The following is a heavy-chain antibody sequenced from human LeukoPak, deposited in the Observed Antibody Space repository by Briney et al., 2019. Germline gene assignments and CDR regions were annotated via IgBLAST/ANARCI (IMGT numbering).Heavy chain of an antibody. Sequence: GESLRLSCAASGFTFSSASMHWVRQAPGKGLEWVARIKSKLNGGTADYGAPLKGRFTITRDDSKRTLYLQMNNLKTEDTAVYYCTRSSNNNAWGQGILVTVAS. CDR2: IKSKLNGGTA. CDR1: GFTFSSAS. V-gene: IGHV3-15*01. CDR3: TRSSNNNA. J-gene: IGHJ5*02. D-gene: IGHD1-14*01.